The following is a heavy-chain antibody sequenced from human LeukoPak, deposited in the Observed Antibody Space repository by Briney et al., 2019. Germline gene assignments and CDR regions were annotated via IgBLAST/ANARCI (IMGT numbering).Heavy chain of an antibody. CDR2: INHSGST. CDR1: GGSFSGYY. CDR3: ARVSWFPGTSYYYIDV. Sequence: PSETLSLTCAVYGGSFSGYYWSWIRQPPGKGLEWIGEINHSGSTNYNPSLKSRVTISVDTSKSQFSLKLSSVTAADTAVYYCARVSWFPGTSYYYIDVWGKGTTVTVSS. D-gene: IGHD1-1*01. J-gene: IGHJ6*03. V-gene: IGHV4-34*01.